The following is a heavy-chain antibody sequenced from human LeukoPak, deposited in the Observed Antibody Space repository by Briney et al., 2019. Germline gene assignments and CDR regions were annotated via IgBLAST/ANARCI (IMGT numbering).Heavy chain of an antibody. J-gene: IGHJ6*03. CDR1: GGSISSSSYY. V-gene: IGHV4-39*07. D-gene: IGHD3-10*01. Sequence: PSETLSLTCTVSGGSISSSSYYWGWIRQPPGKGLEWIGSIYYSGSTYYNPSLKSRVTISVDTSKNQFSLRLSSVTAADTAVYYCARVPLFGWAPYYYYYYYMDVWGKGTTVTVSS. CDR3: ARVPLFGWAPYYYYYYYMDV. CDR2: IYYSGST.